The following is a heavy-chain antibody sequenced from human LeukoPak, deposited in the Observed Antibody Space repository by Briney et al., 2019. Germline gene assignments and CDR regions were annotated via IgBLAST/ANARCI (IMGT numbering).Heavy chain of an antibody. V-gene: IGHV3-23*01. Sequence: GGSLRLSCAASGLTFSSYALSWVRQAPGKGLEWVSAISGSGGSTYYADSVKGRFTISRDNSKNTLYLQMNSLRAEDTAVYYCAKGWMVRGVIVAWGQGTLVTVSS. CDR2: ISGSGGST. CDR1: GLTFSSYA. CDR3: AKGWMVRGVIVA. J-gene: IGHJ5*02. D-gene: IGHD3-10*01.